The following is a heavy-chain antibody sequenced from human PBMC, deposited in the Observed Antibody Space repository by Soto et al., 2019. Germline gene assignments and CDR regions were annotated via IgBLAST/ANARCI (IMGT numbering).Heavy chain of an antibody. CDR1: GYRFTSYW. Sequence: GESLKISCKGSGYRFTSYWIGWVRQMPGKGLEWMGIIYPGDSDTRYSPSFQGQVTISADKSISTAYLQWSSLRASDTAMYYCARHEVVVVPAVTENYYYYYMDVWGKGTTVTVSS. D-gene: IGHD2-2*01. CDR2: IYPGDSDT. CDR3: ARHEVVVVPAVTENYYYYYMDV. J-gene: IGHJ6*03. V-gene: IGHV5-51*01.